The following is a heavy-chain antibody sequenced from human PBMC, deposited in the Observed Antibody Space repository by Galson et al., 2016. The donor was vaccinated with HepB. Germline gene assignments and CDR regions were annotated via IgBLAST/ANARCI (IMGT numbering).Heavy chain of an antibody. Sequence: SLILSCAASSFTFDDYTMHWVRQPPGKGREWISLISWDGRSPFYTDSVEGRFTISRDNRKNTLYLQMNSLTIDDTALYYCGKDWGSLWESSGKGMDVWGQGTTVIVSS. CDR3: GKDWGSLWESSGKGMDV. CDR2: ISWDGRSP. D-gene: IGHD3-10*01. J-gene: IGHJ6*02. CDR1: SFTFDDYT. V-gene: IGHV3-43*01.